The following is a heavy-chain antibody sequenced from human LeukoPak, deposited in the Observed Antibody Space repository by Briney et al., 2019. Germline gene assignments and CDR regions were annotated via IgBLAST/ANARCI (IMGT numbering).Heavy chain of an antibody. Sequence: GGSLRLSCVASGFIFSDYYMSWIRQAPGKGLKWISYISASSGYTKYADSVKGRFTISRDNAKNSLYLEMNSLRAEDTAVYYCARDWSPNWFDPWGQGTLVTVSS. V-gene: IGHV3-11*06. J-gene: IGHJ5*02. CDR2: ISASSGYT. CDR1: GFIFSDYY. CDR3: ARDWSPNWFDP.